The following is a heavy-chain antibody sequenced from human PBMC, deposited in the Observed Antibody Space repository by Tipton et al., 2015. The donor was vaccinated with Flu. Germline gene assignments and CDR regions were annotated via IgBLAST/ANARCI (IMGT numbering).Heavy chain of an antibody. D-gene: IGHD2-15*01. CDR1: GDSVSSSSVA. CDR2: TYYRSNWYN. J-gene: IGHJ4*02. V-gene: IGHV6-1*01. CDR3: ARAGYCSGGSCRYYFDY. Sequence: LVKPTETLSLTCAISGDSVSSSSVAWNWIRQSPSRGLEWLGRTYYRSNWYNDYAVSVKGRITINPDTSKNQFSLQLNSVTPEDTAVYYCARAGYCSGGSCRYYFDYWGQGTLVTVSS.